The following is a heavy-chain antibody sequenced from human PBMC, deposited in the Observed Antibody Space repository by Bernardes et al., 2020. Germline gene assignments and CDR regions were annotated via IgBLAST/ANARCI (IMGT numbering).Heavy chain of an antibody. CDR3: ARESSSTIFGVVIYIFDY. Sequence: GGSLRLSCAASGFTFSSYGMHWVRQAPGKGLEWVAVIWYDGSNKYYADSVKGRFTISRDNSKNTLYLQMNSLRAEDTAVYYCARESSSTIFGVVIYIFDYWGQGTLVTVSS. CDR2: IWYDGSNK. D-gene: IGHD3-3*01. J-gene: IGHJ4*02. V-gene: IGHV3-33*01. CDR1: GFTFSSYG.